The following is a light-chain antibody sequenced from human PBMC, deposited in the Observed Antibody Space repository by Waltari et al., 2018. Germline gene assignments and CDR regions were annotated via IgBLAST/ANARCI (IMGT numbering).Light chain of an antibody. J-gene: IGKJ3*01. CDR1: QSISDW. CDR3: QHYSTYSREFI. V-gene: IGKV1-5*03. Sequence: DIQMTQSPSTLSASVGDRVTITCRASQSISDWLAWYQHRPGKAPKLLIYKASSLESGVPPRFSGSGSGTEFTLTISSLQPDDFATYYCQHYSTYSREFIFGPGTKVDIK. CDR2: KAS.